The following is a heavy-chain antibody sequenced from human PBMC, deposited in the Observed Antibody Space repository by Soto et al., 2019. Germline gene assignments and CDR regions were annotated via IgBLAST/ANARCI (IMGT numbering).Heavy chain of an antibody. CDR1: GFTFSSYW. D-gene: IGHD1-7*01. CDR3: ARERDWNYEGYYGMDV. Sequence: GGSLRLSCAASGFTFSSYWMSWVRQAPGKGLEWVANIKQDGSEKYYVDSVKGRFTISRDNAKNSLYLQMNSLRAEDTAVYYCARERDWNYEGYYGMDVWGQGTTVTVSS. V-gene: IGHV3-7*03. CDR2: IKQDGSEK. J-gene: IGHJ6*02.